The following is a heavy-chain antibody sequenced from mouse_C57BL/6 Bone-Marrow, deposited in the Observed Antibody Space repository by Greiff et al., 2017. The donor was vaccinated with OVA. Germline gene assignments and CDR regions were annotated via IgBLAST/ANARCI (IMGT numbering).Heavy chain of an antibody. J-gene: IGHJ4*01. Sequence: EVQGVESGGGLVQPGGSLSLSCAASGFTFTDYYMSWVRQPPGKALEWLGFIRNKATGYTTEYSASVKGRFTISRDNSQSILYLQMNALRAEDRATYYCASSLYDYDAMDYWGQGTSVTVSS. CDR1: GFTFTDYY. D-gene: IGHD2-3*01. V-gene: IGHV7-3*01. CDR3: ASSLYDYDAMDY. CDR2: IRNKATGYTT.